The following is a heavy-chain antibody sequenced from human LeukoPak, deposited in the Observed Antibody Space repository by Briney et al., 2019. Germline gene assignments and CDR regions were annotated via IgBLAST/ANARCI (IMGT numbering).Heavy chain of an antibody. Sequence: ASVKVSCKASGYSFTSYAMNWVRQAPGQGLEWMGWINTNTGNPTYAQGLTGRFVFSLDTSVSTAYLQISSLKAEDTAVYYCARGSITMVRGYWFDPWGQGTLVTVSS. V-gene: IGHV7-4-1*02. D-gene: IGHD3-10*01. J-gene: IGHJ5*02. CDR1: GYSFTSYA. CDR3: ARGSITMVRGYWFDP. CDR2: INTNTGNP.